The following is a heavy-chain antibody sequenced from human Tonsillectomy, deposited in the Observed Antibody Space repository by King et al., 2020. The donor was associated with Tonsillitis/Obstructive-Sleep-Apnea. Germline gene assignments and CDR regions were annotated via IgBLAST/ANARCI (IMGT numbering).Heavy chain of an antibody. CDR3: ARASAYRDSNGFHDSFDI. Sequence: VQLVESGGALVQPGGSLRLSCAASGFSFTTYSMNWVRQAPGKGPEWISYISSGGRTIYYADSVKGRFTISKDNAKNSLFLQMNSLRDEDTALYYCARASAYRDSNGFHDSFDIWGQGTMVTVSS. CDR2: ISSGGRTI. J-gene: IGHJ3*02. D-gene: IGHD3-22*01. CDR1: GFSFTTYS. V-gene: IGHV3-48*02.